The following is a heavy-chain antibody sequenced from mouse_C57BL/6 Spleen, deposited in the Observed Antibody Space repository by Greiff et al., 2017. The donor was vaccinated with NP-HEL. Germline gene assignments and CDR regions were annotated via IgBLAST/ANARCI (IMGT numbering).Heavy chain of an antibody. Sequence: EVKVVESGGGLVQPGGSLKLSCAASGFTFSDYYMYWVRQTPEKRLEWVAYISNGGGSTYYPDTVKGRFTISRDNAKNTLYLQMSRLKSEDTAMYYCARRITTVVATDAMDYWGQGTSVTVSS. D-gene: IGHD1-1*01. V-gene: IGHV5-12*01. CDR3: ARRITTVVATDAMDY. CDR2: ISNGGGST. CDR1: GFTFSDYY. J-gene: IGHJ4*01.